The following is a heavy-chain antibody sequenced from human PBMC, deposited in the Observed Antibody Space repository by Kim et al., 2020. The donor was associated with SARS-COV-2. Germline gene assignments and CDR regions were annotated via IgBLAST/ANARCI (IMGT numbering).Heavy chain of an antibody. CDR1: GFTFSNAW. Sequence: GGSLRLSCAASGFTFSNAWMSWVRQAPGKGLEWVGRIKSKTDGGTTDYAAPVKGIFTISRDDSKNTLYLQMNSLKTEDTAVYYCTTGSVEITIFGVDVVVDYWGQGTLVTVSS. D-gene: IGHD3-3*01. CDR2: IKSKTDGGTT. J-gene: IGHJ4*02. V-gene: IGHV3-15*01. CDR3: TTGSVEITIFGVDVVVDY.